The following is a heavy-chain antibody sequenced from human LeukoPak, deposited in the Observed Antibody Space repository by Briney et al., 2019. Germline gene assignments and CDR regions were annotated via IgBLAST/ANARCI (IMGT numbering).Heavy chain of an antibody. CDR2: ISGSGGST. CDR1: GFTFSNYA. Sequence: GGSLRLSCAASGFTFSNYAMSWVRQAPGKGLEWVSAISGSGGSTYYADSVKGRFTISRDNSKNTLYLQMNSLRAEDTAVYYCAKDYSGWSQGYFDYWGQGTLVTVSS. J-gene: IGHJ4*02. D-gene: IGHD6-19*01. V-gene: IGHV3-23*01. CDR3: AKDYSGWSQGYFDY.